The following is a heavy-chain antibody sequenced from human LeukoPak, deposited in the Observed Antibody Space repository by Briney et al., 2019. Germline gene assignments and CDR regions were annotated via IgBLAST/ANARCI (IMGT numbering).Heavy chain of an antibody. Sequence: MPSETLSLTCTVSGGSISSSSYYWGWIRQPPGRGLEWIGSIYYTGSTNYNQSLKSRVTISVDTSKNQFSLKLSSVTAADTAVYYCARDRGMSSGWYWNYYFDYWGQGTLVTVSS. D-gene: IGHD6-19*01. J-gene: IGHJ4*02. V-gene: IGHV4-39*07. CDR1: GGSISSSSYY. CDR2: IYYTGST. CDR3: ARDRGMSSGWYWNYYFDY.